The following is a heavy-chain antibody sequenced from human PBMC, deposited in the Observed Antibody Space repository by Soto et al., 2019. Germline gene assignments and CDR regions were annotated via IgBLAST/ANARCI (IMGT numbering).Heavy chain of an antibody. CDR3: AIDVSSGWDYFVT. V-gene: IGHV3-66*01. Sequence: EVQLVESGGGLVQPGGSLRLSCAASGFTVSSNYMSWVRQAPGKGPEWVSVISSDGSKYYAHAVKVRCTISSDNPKNTLYLQMNSLRAEVTAVYYCAIDVSSGWDYFVTWGQGTLIAVSS. J-gene: IGHJ5*02. CDR1: GFTVSSNY. D-gene: IGHD6-19*01. CDR2: ISSDGSK.